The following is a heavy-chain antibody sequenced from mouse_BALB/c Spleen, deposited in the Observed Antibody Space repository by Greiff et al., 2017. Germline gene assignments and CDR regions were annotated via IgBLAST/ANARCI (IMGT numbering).Heavy chain of an antibody. CDR2: ISYSGST. CDR1: GYSITSDYA. D-gene: IGHD3-1*01. Sequence: EVKLVESGPGLVKPSQSLSLTCTVTGYSITSDYAWNWIRQFPGNKLEWMGYISYSGSTSYNPSLKSRISITRDTSKNQFFLQLNSVTTEDTATYYCAILGDEWFAYWGQGTLVTVSA. J-gene: IGHJ3*01. V-gene: IGHV3-2*02. CDR3: AILGDEWFAY.